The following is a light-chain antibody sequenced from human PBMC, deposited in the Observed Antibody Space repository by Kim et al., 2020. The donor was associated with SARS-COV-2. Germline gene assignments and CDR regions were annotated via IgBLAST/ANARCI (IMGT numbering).Light chain of an antibody. V-gene: IGKV3-20*01. Sequence: EIVLTQSPGTLSLSPGERATLSCRASQSVSSSYLAWYQQKPGQAPRLLIYGASSRATGIPERFSGSGSGTDFTLTISRLGPEDFAVYYCQQYGSSPWTFGQGTKVDIK. J-gene: IGKJ1*01. CDR1: QSVSSSY. CDR2: GAS. CDR3: QQYGSSPWT.